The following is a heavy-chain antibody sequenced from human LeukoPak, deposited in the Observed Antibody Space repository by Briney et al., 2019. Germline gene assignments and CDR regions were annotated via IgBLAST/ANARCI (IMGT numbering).Heavy chain of an antibody. CDR2: INWNGGST. J-gene: IGHJ4*02. CDR1: GFTFDDYG. V-gene: IGHV3-20*04. D-gene: IGHD7-27*01. Sequence: PGGSLRLSCAASGFTFDDYGMNWVRQAPGKGVEWVSSINWNGGSTGYADSVKGRFTISRDNAKNSLYLQMNSLRAEDTALYYCARGINWVDYWGQGTLVTVSS. CDR3: ARGINWVDY.